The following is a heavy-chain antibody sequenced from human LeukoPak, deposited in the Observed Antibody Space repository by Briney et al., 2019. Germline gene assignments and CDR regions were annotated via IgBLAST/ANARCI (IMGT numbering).Heavy chain of an antibody. J-gene: IGHJ3*02. D-gene: IGHD5-24*01. CDR2: IYYSGST. Sequence: PSQTLSLTCTVSGGSLSSGGYYWSWIRQHPGKGLEWIGYIYYSGSTYYNPSLKSRVTISVDTSKNQFSLKLSSVTAADTAVYYCALATGEGTGAFDIWGQGTMVTVSS. CDR3: ALATGEGTGAFDI. V-gene: IGHV4-31*03. CDR1: GGSLSSGGYY.